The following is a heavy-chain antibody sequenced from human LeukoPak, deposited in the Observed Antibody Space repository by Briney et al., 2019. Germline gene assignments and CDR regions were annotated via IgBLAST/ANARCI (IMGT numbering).Heavy chain of an antibody. CDR1: GFTFSSYA. CDR2: ISYDGSTK. V-gene: IGHV3-30*04. CDR3: ARDHSLEYGDWFDP. D-gene: IGHD3-3*01. Sequence: PGRSLRLSCAASGFTFSSYAMHWVRQPPGKGLVWVTMISYDGSTKYYTDSVKGRFTISRDNSKNTLYLQMNSLRTEDTALYYCARDHSLEYGDWFDPWGQGTLVTVSS. J-gene: IGHJ5*02.